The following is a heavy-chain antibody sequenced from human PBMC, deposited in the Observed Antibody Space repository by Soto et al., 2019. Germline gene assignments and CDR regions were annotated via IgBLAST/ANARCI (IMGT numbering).Heavy chain of an antibody. D-gene: IGHD6-6*01. Sequence: GGSLRLSCAASGFNFSSYAMSWVRQAPGKGLEWVSAISGSGGSTYYADSVKGRFTISRDNSKNTLYLQMNSLRAEDTAVYYCAKGLSIAARSHPVSWGQGTLVTVSS. CDR2: ISGSGGST. V-gene: IGHV3-23*01. CDR3: AKGLSIAARSHPVS. J-gene: IGHJ5*02. CDR1: GFNFSSYA.